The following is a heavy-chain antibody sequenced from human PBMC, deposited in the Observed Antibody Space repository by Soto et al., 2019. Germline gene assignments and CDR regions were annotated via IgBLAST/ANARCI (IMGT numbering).Heavy chain of an antibody. CDR2: IYWDDDK. CDR1: GFSLSTTGVG. D-gene: IGHD2-15*01. J-gene: IGHJ5*01. CDR3: THAKLYCIDTYCPTWFDS. Sequence: QITLKESGPTLVKPTQTLTLTCTFSGFSLSTTGVGVGWIRQPAGKALEWLALIYWDDDKRYSPSLKSRLPIAKDTSKRQVVLTMTDMDPADTASYYCTHAKLYCIDTYCPTWFDSWGQGTLVTVSS. V-gene: IGHV2-5*02.